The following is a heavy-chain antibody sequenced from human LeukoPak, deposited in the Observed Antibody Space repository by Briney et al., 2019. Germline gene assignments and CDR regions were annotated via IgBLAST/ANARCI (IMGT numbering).Heavy chain of an antibody. CDR2: IYYSGST. Sequence: PSETLSLTCTVSGGSISSSSYYWGWIRQPPGKGLEWIGSIYYSGSTYYNPSLKSRVTISVDTSKNQFSLKLSSVTAADTAVYYCASPTIFGVVTHDYWGQGTLVTVSS. CDR3: ASPTIFGVVTHDY. D-gene: IGHD3-3*01. V-gene: IGHV4-39*01. J-gene: IGHJ4*02. CDR1: GGSISSSSYY.